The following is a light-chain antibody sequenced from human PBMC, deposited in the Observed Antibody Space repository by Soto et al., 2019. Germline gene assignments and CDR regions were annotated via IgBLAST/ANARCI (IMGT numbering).Light chain of an antibody. Sequence: EIVLTQSPGTLSLSPGERATLSCRASQSVSSSYLAWYQQKPGQAPRLLIYDASNRATGIPDRFSGSGYGTDFTLTVSRLEPEDFAVYYCQHYGSSPYTFGQGTKLEIK. CDR1: QSVSSSY. CDR3: QHYGSSPYT. V-gene: IGKV3-20*01. J-gene: IGKJ2*01. CDR2: DAS.